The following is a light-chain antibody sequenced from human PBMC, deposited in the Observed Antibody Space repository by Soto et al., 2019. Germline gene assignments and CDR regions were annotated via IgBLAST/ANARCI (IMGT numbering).Light chain of an antibody. V-gene: IGKV3-15*01. CDR1: QSVSSN. J-gene: IGKJ1*01. CDR3: QQYNNVPPWT. CDR2: GAS. Sequence: EIVMTQSPATLSVSPGERATLSCRASQSVSSNLAWYQQKPGQAPRLLIYGASTRATGIPARFSGSGSGTEFTLTISRLQSEDFAVYYCQQYNNVPPWTFGQGTKVEIK.